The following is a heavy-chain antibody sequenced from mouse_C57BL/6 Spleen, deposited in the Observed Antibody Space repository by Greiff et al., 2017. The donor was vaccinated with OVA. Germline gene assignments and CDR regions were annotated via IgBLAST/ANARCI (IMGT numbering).Heavy chain of an antibody. J-gene: IGHJ2*01. Sequence: EVKVVESGGGLVKPGGSLKLSCAASGFTFSSYAMSWVRQTPEKRLEWVATISDGGSYTYYPDNVKGRFTISRDNAKNNLYLQMSHLKSEDTAMYYCAREGSTMITHVDYWGQGTTLTVSS. CDR2: ISDGGSYT. D-gene: IGHD2-4*01. V-gene: IGHV5-4*01. CDR3: AREGSTMITHVDY. CDR1: GFTFSSYA.